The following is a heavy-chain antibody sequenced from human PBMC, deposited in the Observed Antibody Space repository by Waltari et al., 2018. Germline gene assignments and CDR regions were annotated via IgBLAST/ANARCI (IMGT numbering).Heavy chain of an antibody. CDR2: IYTSGST. CDR1: GGSISSYY. J-gene: IGHJ2*01. V-gene: IGHV4-4*07. D-gene: IGHD3-22*01. CDR3: ASGGDLTTKAARSYWYFDL. Sequence: QVQLQESGPGLVKPSETLSLTCTVSGGSISSYYWSWIRQPAGKGLEWIGRIYTSGSTNYNPSLKSRVTMSVATSKNQFSLKLSSVTAADTAVYYCASGGDLTTKAARSYWYFDLWGRGTLVTVSS.